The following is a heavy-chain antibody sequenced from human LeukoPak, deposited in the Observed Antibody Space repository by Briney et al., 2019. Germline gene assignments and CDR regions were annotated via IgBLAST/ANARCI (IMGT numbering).Heavy chain of an antibody. CDR3: ASRNSSGFDY. CDR2: INHSGST. V-gene: IGHV4-34*01. J-gene: IGHJ4*02. CDR1: GGSFSGYY. Sequence: PSETLSLTCAVYGGSFSGYYWSWIRQPPGKGLEWIGEINHSGSTNYNPSLKSRVTTSVDTSKNQFSLKLSSVTAADTAVYYCASRNSSGFDYWGQGTLVTVSS. D-gene: IGHD6-19*01.